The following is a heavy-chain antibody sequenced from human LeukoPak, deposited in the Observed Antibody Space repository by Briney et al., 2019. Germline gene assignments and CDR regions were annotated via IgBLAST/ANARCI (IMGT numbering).Heavy chain of an antibody. J-gene: IGHJ4*02. CDR2: IWYDGSNK. Sequence: GGSLRLSCAASGFTFSSYGMHWVRQAPGKGLEWVAVIWYDGSNKYYADSVKGRFTISRDNSKNTLYLQMNTLRADDTAVYYCASYDFWSGYYLGDFWGQGTLVTVSS. CDR3: ASYDFWSGYYLGDF. CDR1: GFTFSSYG. V-gene: IGHV3-33*01. D-gene: IGHD3-3*01.